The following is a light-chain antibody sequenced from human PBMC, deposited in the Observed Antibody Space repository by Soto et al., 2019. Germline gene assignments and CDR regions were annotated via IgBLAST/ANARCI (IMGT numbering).Light chain of an antibody. CDR3: QQYKVYPYT. CDR2: DVS. CDR1: QSLTGR. V-gene: IGKV1-5*01. Sequence: DMQMTQSPSTLSASIGDTVTLTCRASQSLTGRLAWYQQKPGRPPKLLIYDVSILESGVPSRFSGSESGAGCTLTISSPRPDDLATFYCQQYKVYPYTFGQGTRL. J-gene: IGKJ2*01.